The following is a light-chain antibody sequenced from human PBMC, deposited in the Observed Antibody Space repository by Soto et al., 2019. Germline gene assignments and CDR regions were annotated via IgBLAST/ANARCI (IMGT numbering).Light chain of an antibody. CDR2: RNN. CDR3: AAWDDSLSGVV. J-gene: IGLJ2*01. CDR1: SSNIGSNY. V-gene: IGLV1-47*01. Sequence: QSVLTQPPSASGSPGQRVTISCSGSSSNIGSNYVFWYQHLPGTAPKLLIYRNNQRPSGVPDRFSGSKSGTSASLAIRGLRAEYETDYYCAAWDDSLSGVVFGGGTKLTVL.